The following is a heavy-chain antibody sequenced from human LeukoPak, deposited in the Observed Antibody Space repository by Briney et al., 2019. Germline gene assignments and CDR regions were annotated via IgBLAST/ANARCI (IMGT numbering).Heavy chain of an antibody. D-gene: IGHD4/OR15-4a*01. CDR2: INPSGGTT. CDR1: GYTFTRYY. CDR3: ARGTNYGDSDY. V-gene: IGHV1-46*01. Sequence: ASVKVSCKASGYTFTRYYIHWVRQAPGQGLEWMGIINPSGGTTTYTQKFQGRVTMTRDTSTSTVYMELSSLRSEDTAVYYCARGTNYGDSDYWGQGTLVTVSS. J-gene: IGHJ4*02.